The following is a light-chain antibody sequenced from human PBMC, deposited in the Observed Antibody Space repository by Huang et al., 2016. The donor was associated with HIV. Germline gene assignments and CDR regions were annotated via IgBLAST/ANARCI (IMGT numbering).Light chain of an antibody. CDR3: QQYGSSPRS. CDR2: GAS. CDR1: QCVSSSY. J-gene: IGKJ1*01. Sequence: EFVLTQSPGTLSLSPGERATLSCRASQCVSSSYLAWYQQKPGQAPRLLIYGASRRATGIPDRFSGSGSGTGFTLTISRLEPEDFAVYYCQQYGSSPRSFGQGTKVEIK. V-gene: IGKV3-20*01.